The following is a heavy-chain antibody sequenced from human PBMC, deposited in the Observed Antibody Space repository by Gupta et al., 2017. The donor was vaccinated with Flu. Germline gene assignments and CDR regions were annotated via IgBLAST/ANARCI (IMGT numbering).Heavy chain of an antibody. J-gene: IGHJ4*02. CDR3: ATSRTFDY. Sequence: KGRFTISRDNAKNTLYLQMNSLRAEDTAVYYCATSRTFDYWGQGTLVTVSS. D-gene: IGHD1-7*01. V-gene: IGHV3-74*01.